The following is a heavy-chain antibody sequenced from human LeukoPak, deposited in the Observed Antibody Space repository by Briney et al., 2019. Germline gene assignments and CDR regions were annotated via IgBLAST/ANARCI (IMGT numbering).Heavy chain of an antibody. D-gene: IGHD3-16*01. J-gene: IGHJ4*02. V-gene: IGHV3-43*02. CDR2: ITGDGGDT. Sequence: GGSLRLSCAVSGFTFDDYAMHWVRQPPGKGLEWVSHITGDGGDTYYSDSVRGRFIISRDNSKNSLYLQMNSLRTEDTALYYCAKPFGLWGQGTLVTVSS. CDR3: AKPFGL. CDR1: GFTFDDYA.